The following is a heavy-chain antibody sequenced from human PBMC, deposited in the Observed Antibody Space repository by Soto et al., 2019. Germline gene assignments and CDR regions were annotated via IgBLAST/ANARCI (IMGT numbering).Heavy chain of an antibody. CDR2: IWFDGGNK. CDR3: ARDDKDNYVGDGGGFGC. J-gene: IGHJ4*01. V-gene: IGHV3-33*01. Sequence: QVQLVESGAGVVQPGSSLRLSCAASGFTFSSYGMNWVRQAPGKGLEWVAVIWFDGGNKYYADSVKGRFTISRDNSKNMLYLQMNSLRAEDTAVYYCARDDKDNYVGDGGGFGCWRQGTQVTVSS. D-gene: IGHD1-1*01. CDR1: GFTFSSYG.